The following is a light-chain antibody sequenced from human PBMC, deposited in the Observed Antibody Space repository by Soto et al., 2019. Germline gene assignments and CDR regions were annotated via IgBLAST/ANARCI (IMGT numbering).Light chain of an antibody. CDR2: DNN. V-gene: IGLV1-44*01. Sequence: QSVLTQPPSASGIPGQTVAISCSGSNSNIGSNTVNWYQLFPGTAPKLLIYDNNQRPSGVPDRFSGSKSDTSASLAISGLLSEDESDYYCATWDDSLNGWVFGGGTKLTVL. J-gene: IGLJ3*02. CDR3: ATWDDSLNGWV. CDR1: NSNIGSNT.